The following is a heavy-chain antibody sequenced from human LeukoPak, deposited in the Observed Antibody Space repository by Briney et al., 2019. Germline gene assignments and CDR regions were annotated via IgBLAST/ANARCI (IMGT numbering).Heavy chain of an antibody. CDR1: GFTFSSYS. D-gene: IGHD2-15*01. CDR2: ISSNSRYI. J-gene: IGHJ4*02. V-gene: IGHV3-21*01. CDR3: ARCSGGSCSDSDDY. Sequence: GGSLRLSCAASGFTFSSYSMNWVRQAPGEGLEWVSSISSNSRYIYYADSVKGRFTISRDSAKNSLYLQMNSLRAEDTAVYYCARCSGGSCSDSDDYWGQGTLATVSS.